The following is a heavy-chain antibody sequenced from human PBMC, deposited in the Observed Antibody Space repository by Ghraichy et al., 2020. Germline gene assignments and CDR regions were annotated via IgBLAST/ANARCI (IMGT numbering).Heavy chain of an antibody. J-gene: IGHJ5*02. D-gene: IGHD3-9*01. Sequence: SETLSLTCAVYGGSFSGYYWSWIRQPPGKGLEWIGEINHSGSTNYNPSLKSRVTISVDTSKNQFSLKLSSVTAADTAVYYCARLAYFDWPRTWFDPWGQGTLVTVSS. CDR2: INHSGST. CDR1: GGSFSGYY. CDR3: ARLAYFDWPRTWFDP. V-gene: IGHV4-34*01.